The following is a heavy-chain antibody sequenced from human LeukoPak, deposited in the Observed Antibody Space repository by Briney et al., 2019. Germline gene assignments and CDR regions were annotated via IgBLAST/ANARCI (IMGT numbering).Heavy chain of an antibody. V-gene: IGHV3-74*01. CDR2: IESDGSST. CDR3: ARVGICDGGSCYYYGMDV. Sequence: GGSLRLSCAASGFTFSSHWMHWVRQTPGKGLVWVSRIESDGSSTSYADSVKGRFTISRDNAKNTLHLQMNSLRAEDTAVYYCARVGICDGGSCYYYGMDVWGQGTTVTVSS. CDR1: GFTFSSHW. J-gene: IGHJ6*02. D-gene: IGHD3-3*01.